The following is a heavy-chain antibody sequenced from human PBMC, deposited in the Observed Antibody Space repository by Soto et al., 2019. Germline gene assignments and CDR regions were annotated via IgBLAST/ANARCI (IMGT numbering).Heavy chain of an antibody. J-gene: IGHJ4*02. D-gene: IGHD5-18*01. Sequence: EVQLVESGGDLVQPGGSLRLSCAASGFTFSSYSMNWVRQAPGKGLEWVSYISSSSSTIYYADSVKGRFTIARDNATNSLYLQMNSLRDEDTAVYYCARGRGYSYGYSDYWGQGALVTVSS. CDR2: ISSSSSTI. CDR3: ARGRGYSYGYSDY. CDR1: GFTFSSYS. V-gene: IGHV3-48*02.